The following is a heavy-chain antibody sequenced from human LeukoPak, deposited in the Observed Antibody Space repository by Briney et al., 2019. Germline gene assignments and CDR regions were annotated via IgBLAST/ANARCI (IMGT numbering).Heavy chain of an antibody. CDR3: ARAMATNDDY. Sequence: ASVKVSCXASGYTFTGYYMHWVRQAPGQGLEWMGWINPNSGGTNYAQKFQGRVTMTRDTSISTACMELSRLRSDDTAVYYCARAMATNDDYWGQGTLVTVSS. J-gene: IGHJ4*02. V-gene: IGHV1-2*02. CDR1: GYTFTGYY. CDR2: INPNSGGT. D-gene: IGHD5-24*01.